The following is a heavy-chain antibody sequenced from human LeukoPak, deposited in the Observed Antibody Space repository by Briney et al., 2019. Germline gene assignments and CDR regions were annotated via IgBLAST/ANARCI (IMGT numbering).Heavy chain of an antibody. J-gene: IGHJ4*02. D-gene: IGHD2-15*01. Sequence: SETLSLTCTVSGGSISSYYWSWIRQPPGKGLEWIGYIYYSGSTNYNPSLKSRVTISVDTSKNQFSLKLSSVTAADTAVYYCARGGGIVVVVAATLTWGQGTLVTVSS. V-gene: IGHV4-59*01. CDR2: IYYSGST. CDR1: GGSISSYY. CDR3: ARGGGIVVVVAATLT.